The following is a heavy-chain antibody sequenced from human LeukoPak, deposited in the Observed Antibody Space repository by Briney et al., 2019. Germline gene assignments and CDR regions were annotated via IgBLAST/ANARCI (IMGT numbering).Heavy chain of an antibody. V-gene: IGHV3-23*01. CDR1: GFTFSGYA. D-gene: IGHD4-11*01. Sequence: GGSLRLPCVASGFTFSGYAMRWVRQAPGKGLEWVSSIVASGETTYYADSVKGRFTISRDNSKNTLYLQMNSLRAEDTAIYYCADSNYWYPVDYWGQGTLVTVSS. J-gene: IGHJ4*02. CDR3: ADSNYWYPVDY. CDR2: IVASGETT.